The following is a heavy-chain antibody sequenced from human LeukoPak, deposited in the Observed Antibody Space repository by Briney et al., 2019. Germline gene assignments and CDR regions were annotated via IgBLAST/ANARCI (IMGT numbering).Heavy chain of an antibody. J-gene: IGHJ6*02. CDR2: IYYSGST. CDR3: ARSSSWYYYGMDV. D-gene: IGHD6-13*01. Sequence: SETLSLTCTVSGGSISSYYWGWIRQPPGKGLEWIGYIYYSGSTNYNPSLKSRVTISVDTSKNQFSLKLSSVTAADTAVYYCARSSSWYYYGMDVWGQGTTVTVSS. V-gene: IGHV4-59*01. CDR1: GGSISSYY.